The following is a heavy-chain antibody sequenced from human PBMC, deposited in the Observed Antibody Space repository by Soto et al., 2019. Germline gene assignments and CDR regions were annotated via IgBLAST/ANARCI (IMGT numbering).Heavy chain of an antibody. V-gene: IGHV1-3*05. D-gene: IGHD2-21*02. CDR3: ARSMVVVTALDY. Sequence: QVQRVQSGAEEKKPGASVKVSCKASGYTFTSYAMHWVRQAPGQRLEWMGWINAGNGNTKNSPKFQGRVTITRDTSASTAYMELSSLRSEDTAVYYCARSMVVVTALDYWGQGTLVTVSS. J-gene: IGHJ4*02. CDR1: GYTFTSYA. CDR2: INAGNGNT.